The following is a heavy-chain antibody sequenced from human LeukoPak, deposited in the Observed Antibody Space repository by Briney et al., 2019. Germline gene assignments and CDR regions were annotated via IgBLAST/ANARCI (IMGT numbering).Heavy chain of an antibody. CDR2: ISAYNGNT. D-gene: IGHD5-18*01. J-gene: IGHJ4*02. CDR3: ARVSIQLWLRYFDY. Sequence: ASVKVSCNTSGYAFTSYGISWVRRPPGQGLEWMRWISAYNGNTNYAQKLQGRVTMTTDTSTSTAYMELRSLRSDDTAVYYCARVSIQLWLRYFDYWGQGTLVTVSS. CDR1: GYAFTSYG. V-gene: IGHV1-18*01.